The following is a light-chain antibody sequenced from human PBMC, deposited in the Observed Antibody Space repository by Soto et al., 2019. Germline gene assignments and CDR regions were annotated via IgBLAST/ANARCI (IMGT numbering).Light chain of an antibody. CDR1: QTISSW. V-gene: IGKV1-5*03. Sequence: DIQMTQSPSTQAGAVLARRTNTCRASQTISSWLAWYQQKPGKAPKLLIYKASTLKSGVTSRFSGSGSGTEFTITISSLEPEDFAVYYCQQRSNWPITFGQGTKVEIK. CDR2: KAS. J-gene: IGKJ1*01. CDR3: QQRSNWPIT.